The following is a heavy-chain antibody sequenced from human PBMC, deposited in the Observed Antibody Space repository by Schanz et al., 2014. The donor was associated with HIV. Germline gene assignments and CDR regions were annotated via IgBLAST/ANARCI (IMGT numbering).Heavy chain of an antibody. D-gene: IGHD1-26*01. Sequence: QVQLVQSGAEVKKPGASVKVSCKASGDTFTGDFMHWVRQAPGQGLEWMGWINPNSGGTNYAQKFQGRGTMNRDTSISTAYMELSRLRSDDTAVYYCARASYSGTYYTWFDPWGQGTLVTVSS. CDR3: ARASYSGTYYTWFDP. J-gene: IGHJ5*02. V-gene: IGHV1-2*02. CDR2: INPNSGGT. CDR1: GDTFTGDF.